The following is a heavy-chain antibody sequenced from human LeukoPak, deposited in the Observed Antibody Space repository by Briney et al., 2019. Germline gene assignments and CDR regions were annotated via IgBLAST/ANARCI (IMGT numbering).Heavy chain of an antibody. V-gene: IGHV1-2*02. Sequence: ASVKVSCKASGYTFTGYYMHWVRQAPGQGLEWMGWINPNTGATNYAQNFQGRVTMTRDTSISTAYMDLSRLISDDTAVYFCARGHYASGTEYWGQGTLVTVSS. D-gene: IGHD3-10*01. J-gene: IGHJ4*02. CDR2: INPNTGAT. CDR3: ARGHYASGTEY. CDR1: GYTFTGYY.